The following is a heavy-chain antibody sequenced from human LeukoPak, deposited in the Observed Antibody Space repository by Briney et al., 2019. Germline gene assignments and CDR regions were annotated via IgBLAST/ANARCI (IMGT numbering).Heavy chain of an antibody. Sequence: ASVKVSCKASGYTFTSYDINWVRQATGQGLEWMGWMNPNSGNTGYAQKFQGRVTITRNTSISTAYMDLSSLRSEDTAVYYCARGRRALYDGVGLLDFDYWGQGTLVTVSS. CDR3: ARGRRALYDGVGLLDFDY. V-gene: IGHV1-8*03. J-gene: IGHJ4*02. D-gene: IGHD2-8*01. CDR2: MNPNSGNT. CDR1: GYTFTSYD.